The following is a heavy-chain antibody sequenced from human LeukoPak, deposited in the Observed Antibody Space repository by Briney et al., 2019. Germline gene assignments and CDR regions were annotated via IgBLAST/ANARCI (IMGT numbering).Heavy chain of an antibody. CDR1: GFTFVSYA. D-gene: IGHD3-22*01. Sequence: GGSLRLSCAASGFTFVSYAMTWVRQAPGKGLEWVSAINGGGDTTYYADSVKGRFTISRDKSKNTMYLQMNSLRAEDTAVYYCAKDSSDYSLDAFDIWGQGTMVTVSS. CDR3: AKDSSDYSLDAFDI. J-gene: IGHJ3*02. V-gene: IGHV3-23*01. CDR2: INGGGDTT.